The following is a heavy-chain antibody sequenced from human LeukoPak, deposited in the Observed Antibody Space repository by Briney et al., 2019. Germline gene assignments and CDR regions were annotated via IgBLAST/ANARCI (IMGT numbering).Heavy chain of an antibody. CDR2: IKQDGTEK. D-gene: IGHD3-16*02. Sequence: PGGSLRLSCAASGFIFSDYWMSWVRQAPGKGPERVAIIKQDGTEKFYVDSVKGRFTISRDDAENSLYLQMNSLRVEDTAVYYCARVLRSYCCAFDIWGQGTMVTVSS. CDR3: ARVLRSYCCAFDI. J-gene: IGHJ3*02. CDR1: GFIFSDYW. V-gene: IGHV3-7*01.